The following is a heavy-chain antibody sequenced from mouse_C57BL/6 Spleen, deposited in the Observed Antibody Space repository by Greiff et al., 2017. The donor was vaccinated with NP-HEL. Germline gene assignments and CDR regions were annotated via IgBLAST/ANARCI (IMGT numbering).Heavy chain of an antibody. D-gene: IGHD1-1*01. V-gene: IGHV1-22*01. CDR1: GYTFTDYN. J-gene: IGHJ2*01. CDR3: ARTGITTVVVDY. Sequence: VQLKQSGPELVKPGASVKMSCKASGYTFTDYNMHWVKQSHGKSLEWIGYINPNNGGTSYNQKFKGKATLTVNKSSSTAYMELRSRTSEDSAVYYCARTGITTVVVDYWGQGTTLTVSS. CDR2: INPNNGGT.